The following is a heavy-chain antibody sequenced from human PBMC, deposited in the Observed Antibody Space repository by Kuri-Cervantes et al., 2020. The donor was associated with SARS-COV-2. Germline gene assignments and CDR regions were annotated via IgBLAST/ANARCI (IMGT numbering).Heavy chain of an antibody. D-gene: IGHD6-19*01. CDR2: IYTSGST. Sequence: GSLRLSCTVSGGSISSYYWSWIRQPAGKGLEWIGRIYTSGSTNYNASLKSRVTMSVDTSKNQFSLKLSSVTAADTAAYYCARDPGIAVAGGFDYWGQGTLVTVSS. CDR1: GGSISSYY. V-gene: IGHV4-4*07. CDR3: ARDPGIAVAGGFDY. J-gene: IGHJ4*02.